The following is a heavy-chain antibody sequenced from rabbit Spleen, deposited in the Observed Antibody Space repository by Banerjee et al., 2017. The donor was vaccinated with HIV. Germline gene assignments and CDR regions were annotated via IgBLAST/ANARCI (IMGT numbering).Heavy chain of an antibody. V-gene: IGHV1S47*01. J-gene: IGHJ6*01. D-gene: IGHD7-1*01. Sequence: IYAAKGSTDYANWVNGRFSISRENAQNTVFLQMTSLTAADTATYFCARDTGTSFSSYGMDLWGPGTLVTVS. CDR2: IYAAKGST. CDR3: ARDTGTSFSSYGMDL.